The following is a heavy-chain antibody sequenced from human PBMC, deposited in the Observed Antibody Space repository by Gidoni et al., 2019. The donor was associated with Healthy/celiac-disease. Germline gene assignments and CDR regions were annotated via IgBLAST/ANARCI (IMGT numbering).Heavy chain of an antibody. J-gene: IGHJ6*02. Sequence: QVQLVESGGGVVQPGRSLRLSCAASGFTFSSYAMHWVRQAPGKGLEWVAVISYDGSNKYYADSVKGRFTISRDNSKNTLFLQMNSLRAEDTAVYYCARDRGVATVGYYYYGMDVWGQGTTVTVSS. D-gene: IGHD5-12*01. V-gene: IGHV3-30-3*01. CDR2: ISYDGSNK. CDR1: GFTFSSYA. CDR3: ARDRGVATVGYYYYGMDV.